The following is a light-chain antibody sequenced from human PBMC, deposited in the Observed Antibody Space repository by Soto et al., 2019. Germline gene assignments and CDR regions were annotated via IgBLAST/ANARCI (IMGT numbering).Light chain of an antibody. CDR1: SSNIGAGYD. Sequence: SVLTEPPSVSGAPGQRVTISCTGSSSNIGAGYDVHWYQQVPGTAPKLLVYGNINRPSGVPDRFSGSKSGTSASLAITGLQAEDEADYYCQSYDSSLSAVFGGGTKLTVL. J-gene: IGLJ2*01. V-gene: IGLV1-40*01. CDR2: GNI. CDR3: QSYDSSLSAV.